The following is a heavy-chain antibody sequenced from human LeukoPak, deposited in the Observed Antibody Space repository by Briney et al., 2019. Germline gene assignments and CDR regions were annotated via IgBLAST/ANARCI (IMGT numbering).Heavy chain of an antibody. J-gene: IGHJ6*02. CDR1: GFTVSSNY. V-gene: IGHV3-53*01. Sequence: GGSLRLSCAASGFTVSSNYMSWVRQAPGKGLEWVSVIYSGGSTYYADSVKGRFTISRDNSKNTLCLQMNSLRAEDTAVYYCARDTHDYGYGMDVWGQGTTVTVSS. CDR3: ARDTHDYGYGMDV. D-gene: IGHD4-17*01. CDR2: IYSGGST.